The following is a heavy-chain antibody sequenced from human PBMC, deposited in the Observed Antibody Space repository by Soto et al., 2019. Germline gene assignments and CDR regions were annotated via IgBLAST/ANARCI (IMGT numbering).Heavy chain of an antibody. CDR1: GGSIRTGGYY. CDR3: AKDPSPQPTTVVTPGWFDP. CDR2: IYYTGRT. V-gene: IGHV4-31*03. J-gene: IGHJ5*02. Sequence: SETLSLTCTVSGGSIRTGGYYWSWIRQHPGKGLEWLGYIYYTGRTYYNPSLKKRLTMSVDMSKSQFSLKLTSLTAADTAVYYCAKDPSPQPTTVVTPGWFDPWGRGILVTVSS. D-gene: IGHD4-17*01.